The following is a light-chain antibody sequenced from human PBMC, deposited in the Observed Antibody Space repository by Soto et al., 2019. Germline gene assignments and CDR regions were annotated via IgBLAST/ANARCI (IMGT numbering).Light chain of an antibody. CDR3: QQYNNWPLT. J-gene: IGKJ4*01. V-gene: IGKV4-1*01. CDR1: QSVLYSSNNKNY. CDR2: WAS. Sequence: DIVMTQSPDSLAVSLGERATINCKSSQSVLYSSNNKNYLAWYQQKLGQPPKLLIYWASTRESGVPDRFSGSGSGTDFTLTISSLQAEDVAVYYCQQYNNWPLTFGGGTKVEIK.